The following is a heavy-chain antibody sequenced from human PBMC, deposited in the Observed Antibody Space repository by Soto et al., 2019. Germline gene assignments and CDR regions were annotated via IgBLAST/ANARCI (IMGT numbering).Heavy chain of an antibody. D-gene: IGHD2-15*01. CDR3: AHRLRYCSDGSCYGPFDY. Sequence: GPTLVNPTQTLTLTCTFSGFSLSTSGVGVGWIRQPPGKALEWLALIYWDDDKRYSPSLKSRLTITEDTSKNQVVLTMTNMDPVDPATSYCAHRLRYCSDGSCYGPFDYWGQGTLVTVSS. J-gene: IGHJ4*02. CDR1: GFSLSTSGVG. CDR2: IYWDDDK. V-gene: IGHV2-5*02.